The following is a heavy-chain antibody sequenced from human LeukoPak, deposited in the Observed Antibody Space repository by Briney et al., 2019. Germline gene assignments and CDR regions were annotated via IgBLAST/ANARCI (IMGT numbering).Heavy chain of an antibody. CDR1: GFTFSDSY. CDR2: ISSSGSTI. Sequence: GGSLRLSCAASGFTFSDSYMTWVRQAPGKGLEWVSYISSSGSTIYYADSVKGRFTISRDNAKNSLYLQMNSLRAEDTAVYYCAELGITMIGGVWGKGTTVTISS. J-gene: IGHJ6*04. CDR3: AELGITMIGGV. V-gene: IGHV3-11*04. D-gene: IGHD3-10*02.